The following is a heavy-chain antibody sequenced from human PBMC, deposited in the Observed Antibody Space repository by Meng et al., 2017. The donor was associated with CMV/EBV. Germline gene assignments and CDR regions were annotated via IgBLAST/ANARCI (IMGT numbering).Heavy chain of an antibody. CDR2: ISYDGSNK. CDR3: ARGGMVRGVIRTYHYGMDV. V-gene: IGHV3-30*04. Sequence: GESLKISCAASGFTFSSYAMHWVRQAPGKGLEWVAVISYDGSNKYYADSVKGRFTISRDNSKNTLYLQMNSLRAEDTAVYYCARGGMVRGVIRTYHYGMDVWGQGTTVTVSS. J-gene: IGHJ6*02. D-gene: IGHD3-10*01. CDR1: GFTFSSYA.